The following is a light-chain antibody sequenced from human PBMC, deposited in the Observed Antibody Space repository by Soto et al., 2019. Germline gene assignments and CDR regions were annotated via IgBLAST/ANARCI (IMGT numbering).Light chain of an antibody. CDR2: EAS. Sequence: QSALTQPASVSGSPGQSITISCSGTSSDVGSYNLVSWYQQHPGKAPQLMIYEASKRPSGVSDRFSGSKSSNTASLTISGLQAEDEADYYCCSYAGSNTFVFGGGTKLTVL. J-gene: IGLJ2*01. V-gene: IGLV2-23*02. CDR1: SSDVGSYNL. CDR3: CSYAGSNTFV.